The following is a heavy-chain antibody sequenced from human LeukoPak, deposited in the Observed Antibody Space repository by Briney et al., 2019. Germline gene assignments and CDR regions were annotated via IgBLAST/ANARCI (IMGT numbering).Heavy chain of an antibody. Sequence: PGGSLRLSCAASGFTFSSYTMSWVRQAPGKRLEWVSSISRSSSYIYYADSVKGRFTISRDNAMNSLDLQMNSLRAEDTAVYYCARGREGIAARWWVEEPRWYFFDPWGQGTLVTVSS. CDR2: ISRSSSYI. J-gene: IGHJ5*02. CDR3: ARGREGIAARWWVEEPRWYFFDP. CDR1: GFTFSSYT. V-gene: IGHV3-21*01. D-gene: IGHD6-6*01.